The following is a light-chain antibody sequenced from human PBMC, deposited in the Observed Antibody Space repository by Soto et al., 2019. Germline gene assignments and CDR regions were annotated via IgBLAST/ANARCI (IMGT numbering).Light chain of an antibody. Sequence: EIVLTQSPATLSLSPGERATLSCRASQSVSSYLGWYQQKPGQAPRLLIYDASNRATGIPARFSGSGSGTDFTLTIISLEPEDFAVYYCQQRRNWPLTFGGGTKVEIK. J-gene: IGKJ4*01. CDR3: QQRRNWPLT. V-gene: IGKV3-11*01. CDR1: QSVSSY. CDR2: DAS.